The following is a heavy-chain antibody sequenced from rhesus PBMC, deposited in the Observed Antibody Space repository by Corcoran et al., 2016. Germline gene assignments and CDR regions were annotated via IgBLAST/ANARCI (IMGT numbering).Heavy chain of an antibody. V-gene: IGHV3-30*01. J-gene: IGHJ4*01. CDR2: IKRKANGETA. CDR1: GYSISSGY. D-gene: IGHD2-15*01. Sequence: LQLQESGPGLVKPSETLSLTCAVSGYSISSGYDWSWIRQPPGKGLEWVARIKRKANGETADYAASVKGRFTISRDDSKNPLYLQMNSLKTEDTAVYYCTTDRESSTYCYYFDYWGQGVLVTVSS. CDR3: TTDRESSTYCYYFDY.